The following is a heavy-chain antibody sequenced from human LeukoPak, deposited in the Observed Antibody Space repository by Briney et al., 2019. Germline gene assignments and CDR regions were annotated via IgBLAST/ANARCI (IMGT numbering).Heavy chain of an antibody. J-gene: IGHJ3*02. V-gene: IGHV5-51*01. D-gene: IGHD3-22*01. CDR1: GYIFTNYW. CDR2: IYSGDSDV. CDR3: ARPDDLYYDSSGYYFLGAFDI. Sequence: GESLKISCKGSGYIFTNYWIGWVRQMPGEGLEWMGIIYSGDSDVRYSPSFQGQVTISVDRSISTAYLQWSSLKASDSAMYYCARPDDLYYDSSGYYFLGAFDIWGQGTMVTVSS.